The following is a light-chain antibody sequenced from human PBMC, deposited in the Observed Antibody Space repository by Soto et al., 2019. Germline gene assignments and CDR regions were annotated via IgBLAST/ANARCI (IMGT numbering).Light chain of an antibody. CDR2: DAS. CDR3: QQYDNLPLT. Sequence: DIQMTQSPSSLSASVGDRVTITCQARQDINNYLNWYQQKSGKAPKLLIYDASDLETGVPSRFSGSGSGTDFTFTISSLQPEDIATYYCQQYDNLPLTFGGGTKVDIK. CDR1: QDINNY. J-gene: IGKJ4*01. V-gene: IGKV1-33*01.